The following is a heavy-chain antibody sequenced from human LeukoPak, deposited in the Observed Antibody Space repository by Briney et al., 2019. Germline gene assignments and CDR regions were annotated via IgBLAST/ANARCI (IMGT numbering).Heavy chain of an antibody. Sequence: GGSLRLSCAASGFTFSSYAMSWVRQAPGKGLEWVSAISGSGGSTYYAESVKGRFTISSDNSKNTLYLQINSMRAADTAVYYCARAAEWELDAFDIWGQGTMVTVSS. V-gene: IGHV3-23*01. D-gene: IGHD1-26*01. CDR3: ARAAEWELDAFDI. CDR1: GFTFSSYA. CDR2: ISGSGGST. J-gene: IGHJ3*02.